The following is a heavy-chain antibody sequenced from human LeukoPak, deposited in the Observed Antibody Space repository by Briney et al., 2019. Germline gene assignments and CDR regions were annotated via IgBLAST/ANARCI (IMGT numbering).Heavy chain of an antibody. J-gene: IGHJ5*02. CDR3: AREDYGSGSYGFDP. CDR2: TKQDGSEK. D-gene: IGHD3-10*01. CDR1: GFTFSSYW. Sequence: PGGSLRLSCAASGFTFSSYWLSWFRQAPGSGLEFPSKTKQDGSEKYYVDSVKGRFTISRDNAKNSLYLQMNSLRAEDTAVYYCAREDYGSGSYGFDPWGQGTLVTVSS. V-gene: IGHV3-7*01.